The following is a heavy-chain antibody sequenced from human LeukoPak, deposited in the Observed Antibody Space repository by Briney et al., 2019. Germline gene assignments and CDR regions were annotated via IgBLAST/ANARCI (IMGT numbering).Heavy chain of an antibody. V-gene: IGHV3-23*01. CDR3: AKKSPIFGVVIPLFDY. CDR1: GFTFSSFV. Sequence: GGPLRLSCAGSGFTFSSFVMTWVRQAPGKGLEWVSSISASGRGTYYADSVKGRFTISRDNSKNTLYLQVNSLRAEDTAVYHCAKKSPIFGVVIPLFDYWGQGTLVSVSS. CDR2: ISASGRGT. J-gene: IGHJ4*02. D-gene: IGHD3-3*01.